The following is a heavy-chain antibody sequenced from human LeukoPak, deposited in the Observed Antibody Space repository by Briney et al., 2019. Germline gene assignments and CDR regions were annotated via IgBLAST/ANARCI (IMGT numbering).Heavy chain of an antibody. CDR1: EFTFSSYW. Sequence: GGCLRLSCAASEFTFSSYWMTWVRQAPGKGLEWVANINQDGGETYYVDSVKGRFTISRDNAKNSLYLQMNSLRAEDTAVYYCARGGYFSTYWGQGTLVTVSS. CDR2: INQDGGET. D-gene: IGHD3-3*02. V-gene: IGHV3-7*05. J-gene: IGHJ4*02. CDR3: ARGGYFSTY.